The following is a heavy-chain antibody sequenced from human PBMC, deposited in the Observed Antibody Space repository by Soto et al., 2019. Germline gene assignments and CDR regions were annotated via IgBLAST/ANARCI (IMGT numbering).Heavy chain of an antibody. V-gene: IGHV4-39*01. CDR3: ARHGITGSYYDAFDI. CDR2: IKYSGTT. D-gene: IGHD1-26*01. CDR1: CVSICISRCQ. Sequence: SATLSLTCPFTCVSICISRCQWGLIRQPPGKGLEWIASIKYSGTTFYNPSLKSRVTLSVDTSKNQFALKLSSVTAAETAVYYCARHGITGSYYDAFDIWGQGTMVT. J-gene: IGHJ3*02.